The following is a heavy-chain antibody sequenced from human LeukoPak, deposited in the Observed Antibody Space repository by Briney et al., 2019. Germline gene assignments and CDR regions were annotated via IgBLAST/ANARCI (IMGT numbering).Heavy chain of an antibody. CDR1: GFTFSSYS. V-gene: IGHV3-21*01. Sequence: GGSLRLSCAASGFTFSSYSMNWVRQAPGKGLEWVSSISSSSSYIYYADSVKGRSTISRDNAKNSLYLQMNSLRAEDTAVYYCARVFRYYDILTGYTLPDHWGQGTLVTVSS. CDR3: ARVFRYYDILTGYTLPDH. D-gene: IGHD3-9*01. J-gene: IGHJ4*02. CDR2: ISSSSSYI.